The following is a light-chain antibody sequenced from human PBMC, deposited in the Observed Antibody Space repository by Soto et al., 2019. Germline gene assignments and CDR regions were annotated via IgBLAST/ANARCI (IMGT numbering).Light chain of an antibody. CDR2: GAS. J-gene: IGKJ1*01. V-gene: IGKV3-15*01. CDR1: QSVSRN. CDR3: QKYHNWWT. Sequence: EIVITQYPATLSVSPGERSPLSCMASQSVSRNLSWYQKKPVQAPSLVIYGASTRATVIPARFSGSGSGTEFKLNIRSMKSEDFEVYYCQKYHNWWTVGQGTKVEIK.